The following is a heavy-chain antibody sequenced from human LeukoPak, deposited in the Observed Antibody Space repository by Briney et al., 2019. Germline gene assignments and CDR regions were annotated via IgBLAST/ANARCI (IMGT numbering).Heavy chain of an antibody. CDR1: GYSFSSYG. Sequence: PGGSLRLSCAASGYSFSSYGMQWFRQAPGKGLEWVAVISYDGSNKYYADSVKGRFDVSRDNSMDTLYLQMNRLKAEDTALFYCAITIPFGYWGQGTLVTVSS. V-gene: IGHV3-33*05. CDR2: ISYDGSNK. J-gene: IGHJ4*02. CDR3: AITIPFGY. D-gene: IGHD3-9*01.